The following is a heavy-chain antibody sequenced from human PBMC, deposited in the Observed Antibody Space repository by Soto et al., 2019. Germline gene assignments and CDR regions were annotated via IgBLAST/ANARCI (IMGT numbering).Heavy chain of an antibody. V-gene: IGHV3-43*01. J-gene: IGHJ4*02. D-gene: IGHD6-19*01. Sequence: GGSLRLSCAASGFTFDDYTMHWVRQAPGKGLEWVSLISWDSSYIYYADSVKGRFTISRDNAKNSLYLQMNSLRAEDTAVYYCARERSLAVAGVRRYPDYWGQGTLVTVSS. CDR3: ARERSLAVAGVRRYPDY. CDR1: GFTFDDYT. CDR2: ISWDSSYI.